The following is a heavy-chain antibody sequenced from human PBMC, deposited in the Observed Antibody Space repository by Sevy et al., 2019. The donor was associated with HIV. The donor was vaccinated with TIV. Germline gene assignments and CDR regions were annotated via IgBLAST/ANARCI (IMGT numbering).Heavy chain of an antibody. V-gene: IGHV4-31*03. J-gene: IGHJ4*02. CDR1: GDSISSGANY. Sequence: SETLSLTCTVSGDSISSGANYWGWIRQHPVKGLEWIVYIHYSGSTYDNPSLKSRITMSVDTSKNQFSLKLRSVTAADTAVYYCARGRSAVATYYTWSTVAGYYFDYWGQGTLVTVSS. CDR2: IHYSGST. CDR3: ARGRSAVATYYTWSTVAGYYFDY. D-gene: IGHD6-19*01.